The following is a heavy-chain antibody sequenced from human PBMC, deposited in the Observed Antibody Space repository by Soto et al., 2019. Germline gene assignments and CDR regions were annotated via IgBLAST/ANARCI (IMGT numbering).Heavy chain of an antibody. Sequence: QVQLVQSGAEVKTPGASVKVSCKASGYTFTDYDINWVRQAPGQGLEWVGRMNPSSGKTDYAQNFPARVTMTRDTSISTAYLELSNLGYEDTAVFYCSTWGRDGWYTGFFWGQGTLVTVAS. D-gene: IGHD6-19*01. CDR3: STWGRDGWYTGFF. CDR1: GYTFTDYD. V-gene: IGHV1-8*01. CDR2: MNPSSGKT. J-gene: IGHJ4*02.